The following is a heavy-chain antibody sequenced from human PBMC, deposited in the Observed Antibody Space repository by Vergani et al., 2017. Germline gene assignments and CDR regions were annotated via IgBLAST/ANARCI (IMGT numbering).Heavy chain of an antibody. J-gene: IGHJ4*02. CDR3: AIVTDYYDSSGYYLDY. Sequence: QVQLQESGPGLVKPSQTLSLTCTVSGGSINSHNYYWSWIRQPAGKGLEWIGRIHTSGSTNYNPSLKSRVTMSEDTSKNQFSLNLTSVTAADTALYYCAIVTDYYDSSGYYLDYWGQGTLVTVSS. V-gene: IGHV4-61*02. D-gene: IGHD3-22*01. CDR1: GGSINSHNYY. CDR2: IHTSGST.